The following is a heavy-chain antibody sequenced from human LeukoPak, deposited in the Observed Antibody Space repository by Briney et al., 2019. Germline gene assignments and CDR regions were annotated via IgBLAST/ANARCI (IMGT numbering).Heavy chain of an antibody. V-gene: IGHV3-43*02. J-gene: IGHJ4*02. CDR3: AKFTGWLQSAHDYFDY. Sequence: GXXLRLSCAASGFTFDDYAMHWVRQAPGKGLEWVFLISGDGGSTYYADSVKGRFTISRDNSKNSLYLQMNSLRTEDTALYYCAKFTGWLQSAHDYFDYWGQGTLVTVSS. D-gene: IGHD5-24*01. CDR1: GFTFDDYA. CDR2: ISGDGGST.